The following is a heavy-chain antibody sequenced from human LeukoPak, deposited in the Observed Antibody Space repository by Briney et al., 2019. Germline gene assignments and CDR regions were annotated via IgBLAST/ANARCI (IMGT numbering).Heavy chain of an antibody. Sequence: GGSLRLSCAASGFTFSSYAMSWVRQAPGKGLEWVSAISGSGGSTYYADSVKGRFTISRDNSKNTLYLQMNSLRAEDTALYHCARAYYDSSGLDAFDIWGQGTMVTVSS. V-gene: IGHV3-23*01. CDR1: GFTFSSYA. CDR2: ISGSGGST. D-gene: IGHD3-22*01. J-gene: IGHJ3*02. CDR3: ARAYYDSSGLDAFDI.